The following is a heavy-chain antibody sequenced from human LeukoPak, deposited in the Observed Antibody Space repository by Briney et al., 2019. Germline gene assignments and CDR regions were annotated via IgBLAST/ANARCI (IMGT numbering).Heavy chain of an antibody. CDR3: ARSIAVAGSFDY. CDR2: IYSGGST. V-gene: IGHV3-66*01. Sequence: GGSLRLSCAASGFTFSDYYMSWVRQAPGKGLEWVSVIYSGGSTYYADSVKGRFTISRDNAKNSLYLQMNSLRAEDTAVYYCARSIAVAGSFDYWGQGTLVTVSS. CDR1: GFTFSDYY. J-gene: IGHJ4*02. D-gene: IGHD6-19*01.